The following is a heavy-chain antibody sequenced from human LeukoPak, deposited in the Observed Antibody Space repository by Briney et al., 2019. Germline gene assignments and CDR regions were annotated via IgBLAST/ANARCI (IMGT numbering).Heavy chain of an antibody. V-gene: IGHV4-59*08. Sequence: SETLSLTCTVSDGSISSHYWSWIRQPPGKGLEWIGHFAYSGTTSYNASLKSRGTISVDTSKNQFSLTLTSVTAADTAVYYCARPHSSGWYGVYDIWGQGTMVTVSS. J-gene: IGHJ3*02. D-gene: IGHD6-19*01. CDR3: ARPHSSGWYGVYDI. CDR1: DGSISSHY. CDR2: FAYSGTT.